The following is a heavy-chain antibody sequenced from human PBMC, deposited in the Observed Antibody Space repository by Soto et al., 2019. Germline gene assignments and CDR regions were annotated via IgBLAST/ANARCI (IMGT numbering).Heavy chain of an antibody. D-gene: IGHD3-10*01. J-gene: IGHJ4*02. CDR2: INHLETT. Sequence: PSETLSLTCTVSGGSITYGAYSWSWIRHTPGKGLEWIGYINHLETTFYNPSFESRLTLSIDRTKNQFSLNLKSMSAADRAVYFCARGGGFDSFDYWGQGILVTVSS. CDR3: ARGGGFDSFDY. CDR1: GGSITYGAYS. V-gene: IGHV4-30-2*01.